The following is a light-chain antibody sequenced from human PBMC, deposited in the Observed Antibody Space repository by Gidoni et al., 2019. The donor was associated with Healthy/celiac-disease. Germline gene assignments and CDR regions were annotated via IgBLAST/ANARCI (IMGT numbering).Light chain of an antibody. Sequence: DIQMTQSPSSLSASVGDRVTITYRASQSISSYLNWYQQKPGKAPKLLIYAASSLQSGVTSRFSGSGSGTDFTLTISSLQPEDFATYYCQQSYSTPSWTFGQGTKVEIK. V-gene: IGKV1-39*01. CDR1: QSISSY. J-gene: IGKJ1*01. CDR2: AAS. CDR3: QQSYSTPSWT.